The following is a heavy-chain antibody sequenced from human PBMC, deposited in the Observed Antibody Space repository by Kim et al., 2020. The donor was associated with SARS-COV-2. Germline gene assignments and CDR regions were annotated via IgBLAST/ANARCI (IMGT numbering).Heavy chain of an antibody. V-gene: IGHV4-59*13. CDR2: IYDTGNT. D-gene: IGHD3-22*01. Sequence: SETLSLTCNVSGVSISGNYWSWIRQPPGKGLEWIGYIYDTGNTKYNPFLKRRITIAADTSKNQFSLKLTSVTAADTAVYYCARRDYDGNGYYYFDYWGQGTLVTLSS. CDR3: ARRDYDGNGYYYFDY. J-gene: IGHJ4*02. CDR1: GVSISGNY.